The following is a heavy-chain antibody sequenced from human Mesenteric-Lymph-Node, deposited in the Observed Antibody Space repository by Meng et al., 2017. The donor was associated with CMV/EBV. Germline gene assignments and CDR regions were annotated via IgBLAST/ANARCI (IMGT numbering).Heavy chain of an antibody. V-gene: IGHV3-49*04. J-gene: IGHJ4*02. CDR2: IRSKAYGGTT. CDR1: GFTFGDYA. Sequence: GESLKISCPASGFTFGDYAMSWVRQAPGKGLEWVGFIRSKAYGGTTEYAASVKGRFTISRDDSKSIAYLQMNSLKTEDTAVYYCTRDRSAVTTYYFDYWGQGTLVTVSS. CDR3: TRDRSAVTTYYFDY. D-gene: IGHD4-11*01.